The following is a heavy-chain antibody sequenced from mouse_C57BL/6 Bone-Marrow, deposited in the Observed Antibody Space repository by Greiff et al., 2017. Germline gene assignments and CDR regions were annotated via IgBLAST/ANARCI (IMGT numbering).Heavy chain of an antibody. D-gene: IGHD2-2*01. Sequence: QVQLQQPGAELVKPGASVKLSCKASGYTFTSYWMHWVKQRPGRGLEWIGRIDPNSGGTKYNEKFKSKATLTVDKPSSTAYMQLSSLTSEDAAVYYCARGYDGKDYYAMDYWGQGTSVTVSS. V-gene: IGHV1-72*01. J-gene: IGHJ4*01. CDR3: ARGYDGKDYYAMDY. CDR2: IDPNSGGT. CDR1: GYTFTSYW.